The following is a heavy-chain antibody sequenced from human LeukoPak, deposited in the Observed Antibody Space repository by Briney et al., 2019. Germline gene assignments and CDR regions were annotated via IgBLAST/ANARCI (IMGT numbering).Heavy chain of an antibody. Sequence: SETLSLTCTVPGGSLSSYYWSWIRQPPGKGLEWIGYVYYSGSSNYNPSLKSRVTISVDTSKNQFSLKLTSVTAADTVVYYCARGLDSSGYPYWGQGTLVTVSS. CDR3: ARGLDSSGYPY. CDR1: GGSLSSYY. CDR2: VYYSGSS. V-gene: IGHV4-59*12. J-gene: IGHJ4*02. D-gene: IGHD3-22*01.